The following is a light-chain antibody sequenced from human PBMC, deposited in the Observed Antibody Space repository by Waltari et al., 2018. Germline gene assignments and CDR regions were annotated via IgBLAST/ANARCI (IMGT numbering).Light chain of an antibody. CDR1: SGPSSNI. CDR3: QTGGHGTWV. CDR2: VNSDGSH. Sequence: QLVVTQSPSASASLGASVKLTCTLSSGPSSNIIAWHQQQPEKGPRYLMKVNSDGSHSKGDEIPDRFSGSSSGAERYLTISSLQSEDEADYYCQTGGHGTWVFGGGTKLTVL. V-gene: IGLV4-69*01. J-gene: IGLJ3*02.